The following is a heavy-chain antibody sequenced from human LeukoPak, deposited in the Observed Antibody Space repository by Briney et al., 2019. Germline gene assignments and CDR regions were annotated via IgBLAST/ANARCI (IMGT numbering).Heavy chain of an antibody. CDR1: GGSISSYF. CDR2: IYYSGST. J-gene: IGHJ5*02. V-gene: IGHV4-59*08. D-gene: IGHD2-2*01. Sequence: SETLSLTCTVSGGSISSYFWSWIRQPPGKGLEWIGYIYYSGSTNYNPSLKSRVTISVHTSKNQFSLKLSSVTAADTAVYYCARLIGVRDCSSTSCYQGRNWFDPWGQGTLVTVSS. CDR3: ARLIGVRDCSSTSCYQGRNWFDP.